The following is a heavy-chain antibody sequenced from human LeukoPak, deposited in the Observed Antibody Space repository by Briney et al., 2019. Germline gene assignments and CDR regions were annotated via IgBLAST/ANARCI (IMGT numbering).Heavy chain of an antibody. V-gene: IGHV3-30*18. J-gene: IGHJ4*02. Sequence: GGSLRLSCAASGFSISNFWMHWVRQAPGKGLEWVAVISYDGSNKYYADSVKGRFTISRDNSKNTLYLQMNSLRAEDTAVYYCAKESAGMIVSYWGQGTLVTVSS. CDR1: GFSISNFW. CDR2: ISYDGSNK. D-gene: IGHD3-22*01. CDR3: AKESAGMIVSY.